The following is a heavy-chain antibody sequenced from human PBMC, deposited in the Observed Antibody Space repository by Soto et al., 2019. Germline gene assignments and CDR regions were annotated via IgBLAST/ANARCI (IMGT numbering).Heavy chain of an antibody. D-gene: IGHD6-13*01. CDR1: GYSFTSYW. CDR2: IYPGDSDT. Sequence: RGESLKISCKGSGYSFTSYWIGWVRQMPGKGLEWMGIIYPGDSDTRYSPSFQGQVTISADKSISTAYLQWSSLKASDTAMYYCARQGVAAADSLVAYYYYGMDVWGQGTTVTVSS. J-gene: IGHJ6*02. V-gene: IGHV5-51*01. CDR3: ARQGVAAADSLVAYYYYGMDV.